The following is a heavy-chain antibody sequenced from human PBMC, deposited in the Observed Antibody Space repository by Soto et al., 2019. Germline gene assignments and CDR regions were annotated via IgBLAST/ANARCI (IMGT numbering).Heavy chain of an antibody. CDR2: ISYDGSNK. CDR3: ARLLVVAATRGSDY. Sequence: QVQLVESGGGVVQPGGSLRLSCAASGFTFSSYAMHWVRQAPGKGLEWVAVISYDGSNKYYADSVKGRFTISRDNSKNTLYLQMNSLRAEDTAVYYCARLLVVAATRGSDYWGQGTLVTVSS. D-gene: IGHD2-15*01. J-gene: IGHJ4*02. V-gene: IGHV3-30-3*01. CDR1: GFTFSSYA.